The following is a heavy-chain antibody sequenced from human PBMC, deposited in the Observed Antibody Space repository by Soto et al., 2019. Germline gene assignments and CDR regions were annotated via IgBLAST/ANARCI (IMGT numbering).Heavy chain of an antibody. CDR2: IYYSGST. CDR3: ARYGGGTAAFDY. Sequence: SETLSLTCTVSGGSLSSGHYYWSWFPQPPGKGLEWIGHIYYSGSTYYNPSLKSRVTISVDTSKNQFSLKLSSVAAADTAVYYCARYGGGTAAFDYWGQGTLVTVSS. CDR1: GGSLSSGHYY. D-gene: IGHD1-1*01. V-gene: IGHV4-30-4*01. J-gene: IGHJ4*02.